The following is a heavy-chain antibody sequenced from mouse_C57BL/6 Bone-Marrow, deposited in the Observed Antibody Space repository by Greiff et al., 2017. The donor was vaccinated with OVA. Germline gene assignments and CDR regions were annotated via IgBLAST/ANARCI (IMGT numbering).Heavy chain of an antibody. V-gene: IGHV1-4*01. CDR1: GYTFTSYT. CDR2: INPSSGYT. D-gene: IGHD2-4*01. Sequence: QVQLQQSGAELARPGASVKMSCKASGYTFTSYTMHWVKQRPGQGLEWIGYINPSSGYTKYNQKFKDKATLTADKSSSTAYMQLSSLTSEDSAVYYCARGGDDSDVPFYWYFDVWGTGTTVTVSS. J-gene: IGHJ1*03. CDR3: ARGGDDSDVPFYWYFDV.